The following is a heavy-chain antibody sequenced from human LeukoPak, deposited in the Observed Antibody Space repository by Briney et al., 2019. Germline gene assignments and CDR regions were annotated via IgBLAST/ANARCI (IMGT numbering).Heavy chain of an antibody. Sequence: PGGSLRLSCAASGFTFSSYSMNWVRQAPGKGLEWVSSISSSSSYIYYADSVKGRSTISRDNAKNSLYLQMNSLRAEDTAVYYCARDRTSTVWYFDLWGRGTQVTVSS. CDR2: ISSSSSYI. J-gene: IGHJ2*01. D-gene: IGHD4-17*01. V-gene: IGHV3-21*04. CDR1: GFTFSSYS. CDR3: ARDRTSTVWYFDL.